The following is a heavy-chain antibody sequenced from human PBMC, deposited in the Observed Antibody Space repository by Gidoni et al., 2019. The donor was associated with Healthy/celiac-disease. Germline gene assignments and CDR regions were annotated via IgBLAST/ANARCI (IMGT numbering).Heavy chain of an antibody. D-gene: IGHD2-21*01. V-gene: IGHV4-34*01. CDR3: ASTDERSIILRPIPKYFQH. CDR2: INHSGST. Sequence: QVQLQQWGAGLLKPSETLSLTCAVYGGSFSGYYWSWIRQPPGKGLEWIGEINHSGSTNYNPSLKSRVTISVDTSKNQFSLKLSSVTAADTAVYYCASTDERSIILRPIPKYFQHWGQGTLVTVSS. J-gene: IGHJ1*01. CDR1: GGSFSGYY.